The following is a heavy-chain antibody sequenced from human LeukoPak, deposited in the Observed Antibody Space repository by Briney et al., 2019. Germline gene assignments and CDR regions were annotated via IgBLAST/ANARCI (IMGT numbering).Heavy chain of an antibody. J-gene: IGHJ4*02. D-gene: IGHD5-18*01. V-gene: IGHV1-8*03. Sequence: ASVTVSCKASGYTFTSYDINWVRQATGQGPEWMGWMNPNSGNTGYAQKFQGRVTITRNTSISTAYMELSSLRSEDTAVYYCARGYAAMGYWGQGTLVTVSS. CDR2: MNPNSGNT. CDR1: GYTFTSYD. CDR3: ARGYAAMGY.